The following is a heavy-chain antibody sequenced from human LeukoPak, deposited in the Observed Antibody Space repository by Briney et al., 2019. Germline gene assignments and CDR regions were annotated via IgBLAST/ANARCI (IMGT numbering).Heavy chain of an antibody. CDR2: VSASGGRT. V-gene: IGHV3-23*01. J-gene: IGHJ4*02. CDR3: AKVNYDILTGYYSNFDY. D-gene: IGHD3-9*01. CDR1: GFTFSSHA. Sequence: PGGSLRLSCAASGFTFSSHAMSWVRQAPGKGLEWVSTVSASGGRTYYADSVKGRFTISRGNSENTLSLQMYSLRAEDTAVYYCAKVNYDILTGYYSNFDYWGQGTLVTVSS.